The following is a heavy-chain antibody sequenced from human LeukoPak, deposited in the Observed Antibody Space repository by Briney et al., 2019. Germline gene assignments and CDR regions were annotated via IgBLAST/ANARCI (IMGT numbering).Heavy chain of an antibody. CDR1: GDSISSGDYY. Sequence: SETLSLTCTVSGDSISSGDYYWSWIRQPAGTGLEWIGRISSSGSTNYNPSLKSRVTISVDTSKNQFSLKLSSVTAADTAVYFCARGPYSYDSSGAFDIWGQGTMVTVSS. V-gene: IGHV4-61*02. CDR2: ISSSGST. CDR3: ARGPYSYDSSGAFDI. D-gene: IGHD3-22*01. J-gene: IGHJ3*02.